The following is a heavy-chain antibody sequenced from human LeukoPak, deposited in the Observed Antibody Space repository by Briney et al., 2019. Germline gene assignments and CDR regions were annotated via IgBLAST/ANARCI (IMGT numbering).Heavy chain of an antibody. D-gene: IGHD3-9*01. CDR3: AKQRAGRYDILTGYYRPHYFDY. CDR1: GFTFSSYG. CDR2: ISYDGSNK. V-gene: IGHV3-30*18. J-gene: IGHJ4*02. Sequence: GGPLRLPCAASGFTFSSYGMHGVRQAPGKGREWVAVISYDGSNKYYADSVKGRFTISRDNSKNTLYLQMNSLRAEDTAVYYCAKQRAGRYDILTGYYRPHYFDYWGQGTLVTVSS.